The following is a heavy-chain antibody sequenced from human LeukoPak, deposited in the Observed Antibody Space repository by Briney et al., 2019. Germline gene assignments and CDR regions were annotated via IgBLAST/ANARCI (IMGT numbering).Heavy chain of an antibody. J-gene: IGHJ4*02. CDR1: GYTFTSYY. D-gene: IGHD5-24*01. CDR3: ARDVGDGYNPYYFDY. Sequence: ASVKVSCKASGYTFTSYYMHWVRQAPGQGLEWMGIINPSGGSTSYAQKSQGRVTMTRDTSTSTVYMELSSLRSEDTAVYYCARDVGDGYNPYYFDYWGQGTLVTVSS. CDR2: INPSGGST. V-gene: IGHV1-46*01.